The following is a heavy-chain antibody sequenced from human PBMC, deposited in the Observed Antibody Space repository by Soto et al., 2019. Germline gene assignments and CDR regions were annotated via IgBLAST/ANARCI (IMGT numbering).Heavy chain of an antibody. D-gene: IGHD6-19*01. J-gene: IGHJ4*02. Sequence: QITLKESGPTLVKPTQTLTLTCTFSGFSLTTRGVGVGWIRQPPGKALEWLALIYWDDDKRYSPSLQSRLTITKDTSKNQVVLTMTNMDPVDTATYYCARDSTGWYGFDYWGQGTLVTVSS. CDR2: IYWDDDK. V-gene: IGHV2-5*02. CDR3: ARDSTGWYGFDY. CDR1: GFSLTTRGVG.